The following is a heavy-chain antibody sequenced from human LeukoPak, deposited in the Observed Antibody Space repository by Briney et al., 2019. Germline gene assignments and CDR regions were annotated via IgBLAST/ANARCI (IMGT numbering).Heavy chain of an antibody. CDR3: AKHQRGGYDSPSHC. V-gene: IGHV3-23*01. D-gene: IGHD5-12*01. J-gene: IGHJ4*02. Sequence: GGSLRLSCSASGFTFSIYAMNWVRQAPGKGLEWVSSIGGSGDTTYYADSVKGRFTISRDTSKNTLYLQMNSLRGEDTVIYYCAKHQRGGYDSPSHCWGQGTLVTVSS. CDR1: GFTFSIYA. CDR2: IGGSGDTT.